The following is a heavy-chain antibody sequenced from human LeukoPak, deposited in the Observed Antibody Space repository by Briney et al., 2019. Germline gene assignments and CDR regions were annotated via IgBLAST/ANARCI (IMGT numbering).Heavy chain of an antibody. Sequence: GGSLRLSCAVSGFTFSSYWMSWVRQAPGKGLEWVANIKQGGIEKNYVDSVKGRFTISRDNAKNSLYLQMSSLRDEDTAVYYCARSDYYDSSGNYYFDYWGQGTLVTVSS. CDR3: ARSDYYDSSGNYYFDY. CDR1: GFTFSSYW. D-gene: IGHD3-22*01. CDR2: IKQGGIEK. J-gene: IGHJ4*02. V-gene: IGHV3-7*01.